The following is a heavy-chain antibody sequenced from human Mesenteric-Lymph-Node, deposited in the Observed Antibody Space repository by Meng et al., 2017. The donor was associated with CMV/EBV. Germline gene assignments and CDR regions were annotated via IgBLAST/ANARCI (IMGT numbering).Heavy chain of an antibody. J-gene: IGHJ4*02. CDR2: ISTSGKTI. CDR3: ARRYCSTTSCLIDY. Sequence: LSLTCAASGFTFNTYEMNWVRQAPGKGLEWVSHISTSGKTIYYADSVKGRFTISRDNAENSLYLQMNSLRAEDTAVYYCARRYCSTTSCLIDYWGRGTLVTVSS. D-gene: IGHD2-2*01. CDR1: GFTFNTYE. V-gene: IGHV3-48*03.